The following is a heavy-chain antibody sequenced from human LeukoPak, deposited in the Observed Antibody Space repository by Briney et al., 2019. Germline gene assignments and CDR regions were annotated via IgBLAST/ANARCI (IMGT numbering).Heavy chain of an antibody. CDR1: GGSISSYY. D-gene: IGHD3-3*01. V-gene: IGHV4-4*08. CDR3: ARATIVSPYYDFWSGYYNHQDYMDV. Sequence: TSETLSLTCTVSGGSISSYYWSWIRQPPGKGLEWIGRIYTSGSTNYNPSLKSRVTISVDTSKNQFSLKLSSVTAADTAVYYCARATIVSPYYDFWSGYYNHQDYMDVWGKGTTVTVSS. CDR2: IYTSGST. J-gene: IGHJ6*03.